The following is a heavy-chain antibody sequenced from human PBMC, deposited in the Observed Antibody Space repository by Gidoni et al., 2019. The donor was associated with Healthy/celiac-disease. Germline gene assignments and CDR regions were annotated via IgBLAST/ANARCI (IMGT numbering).Heavy chain of an antibody. CDR3: ASQVGDSLDY. V-gene: IGHV4-34*01. CDR1: GGSFSGYY. Sequence: QVQLQQWGAGLLKPSETLSLTCAVYGGSFSGYYWSWIRQPPGKGLEWLGEINHSGSTNYNPSLKSRVTISVDTSKNQFSLKLSSVTAADTAVYYCASQVGDSLDYWGQGTLVTVSS. D-gene: IGHD3-10*01. J-gene: IGHJ4*02. CDR2: INHSGST.